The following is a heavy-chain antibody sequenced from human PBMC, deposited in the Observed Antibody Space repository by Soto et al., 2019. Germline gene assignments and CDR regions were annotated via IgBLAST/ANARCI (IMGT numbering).Heavy chain of an antibody. Sequence: QVQLVESGGSVVQPGRSLRLSCEASGFTFTSYAMHWVRQAPGKGLEWVAVISYDGINEYYADSVKGRFTISRDNSKNTLFLQMSNLRVEDTAVYYCARDRLRLGELSLIGYFDYWGQGTLVTVSS. CDR2: ISYDGINE. D-gene: IGHD3-16*02. CDR3: ARDRLRLGELSLIGYFDY. J-gene: IGHJ4*02. V-gene: IGHV3-30*15. CDR1: GFTFTSYA.